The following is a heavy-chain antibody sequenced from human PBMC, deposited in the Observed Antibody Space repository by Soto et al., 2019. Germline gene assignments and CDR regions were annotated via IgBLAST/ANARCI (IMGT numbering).Heavy chain of an antibody. CDR1: GYTFTGYY. CDR2: INPNSGGT. Sequence: VASVKVSCKASGYTFTGYYMHWVRQAPGQGLEWMGWINPNSGGTNYAQKFQGRVTMTRDTSISTAYMELSRLRSDDTAVYYCARDRQYCSSTSCYRSNWFDPWGQGTLVTVSS. V-gene: IGHV1-2*02. CDR3: ARDRQYCSSTSCYRSNWFDP. D-gene: IGHD2-2*01. J-gene: IGHJ5*02.